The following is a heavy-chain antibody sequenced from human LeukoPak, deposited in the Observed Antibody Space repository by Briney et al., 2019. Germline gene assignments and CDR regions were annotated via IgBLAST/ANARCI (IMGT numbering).Heavy chain of an antibody. J-gene: IGHJ4*02. D-gene: IGHD4-17*01. V-gene: IGHV2-5*01. Sequence: GPTLVNPTQTLTPTCTFSGFSLAPSRVGVGWIRQPPRKTLEWLALIYWNDNKRYSPALRSRLTVTKDTSKTQVFLTMTKMDPVDTATYYCAHGYGDYDPYFDYWGQGTLVTVSS. CDR2: IYWNDNK. CDR1: GFSLAPSRVG. CDR3: AHGYGDYDPYFDY.